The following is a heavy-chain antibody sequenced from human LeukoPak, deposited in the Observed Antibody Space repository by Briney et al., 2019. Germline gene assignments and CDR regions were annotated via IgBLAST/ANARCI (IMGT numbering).Heavy chain of an antibody. CDR2: IYWDDDK. Sequence: SGPTLVNPTQTLTLTFTFSGFSLSTSGVGVGCILQPPGKALEWLALIYWDDDKRYSPSLKSRLTITKDTSKNQVVLTMTNMDPVDTATYYCAHRLRGMVRGAADFDYWGQGTLVTVSS. CDR1: GFSLSTSGVG. D-gene: IGHD3-10*01. J-gene: IGHJ4*02. V-gene: IGHV2-5*02. CDR3: AHRLRGMVRGAADFDY.